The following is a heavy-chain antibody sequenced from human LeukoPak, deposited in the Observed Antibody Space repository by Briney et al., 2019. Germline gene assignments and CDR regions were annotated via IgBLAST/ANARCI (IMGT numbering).Heavy chain of an antibody. J-gene: IGHJ6*03. D-gene: IGHD4-17*01. CDR1: GFTFSSYS. V-gene: IGHV3-21*01. Sequence: GGSLRLSCAASGFTFSSYSMNWVRQAPGKGLEWVSSITSSGSYIYYADSVKGRFTISRDNAKNSLYLQMNSLRAEDTAVYYCAKYYGDYYYYYYMDVWGKGTTVTVSS. CDR3: AKYYGDYYYYYYMDV. CDR2: ITSSGSYI.